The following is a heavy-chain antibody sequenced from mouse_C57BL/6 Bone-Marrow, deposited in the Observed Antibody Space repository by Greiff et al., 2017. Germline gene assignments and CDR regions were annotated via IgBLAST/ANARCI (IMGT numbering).Heavy chain of an antibody. V-gene: IGHV1-69*01. CDR1: GYTFTSYW. CDR3: SRRGWYFDY. Sequence: VQLQQSGAELVMPGASVKLSCKASGYTFTSYWMHWVKQRPGQGLEWIGEIDPSGSYTNYNQKFKGKTTLTVDKSSSTAYMTLSSLTSEDSAFYYWSRRGWYFDYWGQGTTLTVSS. J-gene: IGHJ2*01. D-gene: IGHD3-3*01. CDR2: IDPSGSYT.